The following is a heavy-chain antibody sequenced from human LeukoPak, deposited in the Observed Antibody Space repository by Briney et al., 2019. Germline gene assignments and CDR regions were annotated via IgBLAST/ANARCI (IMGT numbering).Heavy chain of an antibody. CDR2: IIPILGIA. CDR3: ATPSPYYYDSSGYYAGYYYYYCMDV. J-gene: IGHJ6*02. Sequence: SVKVSCKASGGTFSSYAISWVRQAPGQGLEWMGRIIPILGIANYAQKFQGRVTITADKSTSTAYMELSSLRSEDTAVYYCATPSPYYYDSSGYYAGYYYYYCMDVWGQGTTVTVSS. V-gene: IGHV1-69*04. D-gene: IGHD3-22*01. CDR1: GGTFSSYA.